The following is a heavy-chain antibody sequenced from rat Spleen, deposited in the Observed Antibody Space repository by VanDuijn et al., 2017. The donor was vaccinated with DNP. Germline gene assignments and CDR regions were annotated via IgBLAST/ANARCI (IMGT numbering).Heavy chain of an antibody. D-gene: IGHD4-3*01. J-gene: IGHJ3*01. Sequence: QIQLQQSGAELAKPGSSVKMSCKASGYTFNSYYISWIKQTTGQGLEYIGYMNMGSGGTNYNEKFKGKATLTVDKSSSTAFMQLSSLTPDDSAVYSCAKWSSGLFAYWGQGTLVTVSS. CDR3: AKWSSGLFAY. CDR1: GYTFNSYY. CDR2: MNMGSGGT. V-gene: IGHV1-43*01.